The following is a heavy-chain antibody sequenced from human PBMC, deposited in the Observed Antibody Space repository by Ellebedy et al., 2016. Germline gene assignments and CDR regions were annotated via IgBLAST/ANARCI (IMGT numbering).Heavy chain of an antibody. V-gene: IGHV4-59*01. Sequence: GSLRLSCTVSGGSISSYYWSWIRQPPGKGLEWIGYIYYSGSTNYNPSLKSRVTISVDTSKTQFSLKLRSVTAADTAVYYCARRRPISTYYDFWSGYGEYYFDYWGQGTLVTVSS. CDR1: GGSISSYY. CDR2: IYYSGST. J-gene: IGHJ4*02. CDR3: ARRRPISTYYDFWSGYGEYYFDY. D-gene: IGHD3-3*01.